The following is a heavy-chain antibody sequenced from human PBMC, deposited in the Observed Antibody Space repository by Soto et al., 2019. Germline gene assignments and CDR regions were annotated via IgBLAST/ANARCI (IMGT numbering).Heavy chain of an antibody. Sequence: SETLSLTWTVSGGSISSGGYYWSWIRQHPGKGLEWIGYIYYSGSTYYNPSLKSRVTISVDTSKNQFSLKLSSVTAADTAVYYCAREXVTLVRGGLYYYYGMDVWGQGTTVTVSS. D-gene: IGHD3-10*01. V-gene: IGHV4-31*02. CDR1: GGSISSGGYY. CDR2: IYYSGST. CDR3: AREXVTLVRGGLYYYYGMDV. J-gene: IGHJ6*02.